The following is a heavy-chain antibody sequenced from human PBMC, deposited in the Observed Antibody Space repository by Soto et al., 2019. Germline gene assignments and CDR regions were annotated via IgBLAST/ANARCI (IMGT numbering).Heavy chain of an antibody. CDR1: GGSFSSFF. D-gene: IGHD5-18*01. Sequence: QAQLQQWGAGQLKPSETLSLTCGVSGGSFSSFFWSGLRQPPVKGLEWMGEINHLGSTNYNPSLKRRVTISVDKSKNQVALRLNSVTAADTAVYFCARGRRRGYSYGASLDYWGRGTLVTVSS. V-gene: IGHV4-34*01. J-gene: IGHJ4*02. CDR3: ARGRRRGYSYGASLDY. CDR2: INHLGST.